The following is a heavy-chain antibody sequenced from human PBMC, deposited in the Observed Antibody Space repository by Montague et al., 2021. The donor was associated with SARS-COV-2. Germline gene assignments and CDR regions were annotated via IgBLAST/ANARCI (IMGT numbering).Heavy chain of an antibody. D-gene: IGHD2/OR15-2a*01. CDR1: GGSISSGKYY. V-gene: IGHV4-61*02. CDR2: IYTSGST. J-gene: IGHJ6*02. Sequence: TLSLTCTVSGGSISSGKYYWCWIRQSAGKGLEWIGRIYTSGSTNYNPSLKSRVTISVDTSKNQFSLKLRSVTAADTAVYYCASDSPDVSTISSWDYHGMDDWGQGTLVTVSS. CDR3: ASDSPDVSTISSWDYHGMDD.